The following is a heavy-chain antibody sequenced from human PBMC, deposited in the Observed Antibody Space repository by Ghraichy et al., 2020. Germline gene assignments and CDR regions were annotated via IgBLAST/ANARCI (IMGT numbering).Heavy chain of an antibody. V-gene: IGHV1-18*01. Sequence: ASVKVSCKASGYTFTSYGISWVRQAPGQGLEYMGWISAYNGNTNYAQKLQGRVTMTTDTSTSTAYMELRSLRSDDTAVYYCARDIRYSGSWGAFDIWGQGTMVTVSS. CDR3: ARDIRYSGSWGAFDI. CDR2: ISAYNGNT. D-gene: IGHD1-26*01. CDR1: GYTFTSYG. J-gene: IGHJ3*02.